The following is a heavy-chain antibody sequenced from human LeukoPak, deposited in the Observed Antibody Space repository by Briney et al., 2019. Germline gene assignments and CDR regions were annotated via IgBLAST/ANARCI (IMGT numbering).Heavy chain of an antibody. V-gene: IGHV4-61*02. CDR2: IYTSGST. D-gene: IGHD3-10*01. Sequence: SEILSLTCTVSGGSISSSSYYWSWIRQPAGKGLEWIRRIYTSGSTNYNPSLKSRVTMSVDTSENQFSLKLSSVTAADTAVYYCARERRYGSGSYDYWGQGTLVTVSS. CDR3: ARERRYGSGSYDY. CDR1: GGSISSSSYY. J-gene: IGHJ4*02.